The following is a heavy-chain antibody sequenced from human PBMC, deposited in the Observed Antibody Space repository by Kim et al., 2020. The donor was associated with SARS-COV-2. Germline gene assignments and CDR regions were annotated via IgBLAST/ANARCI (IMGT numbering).Heavy chain of an antibody. CDR3: ARGGRRWLQHTEYFQH. V-gene: IGHV3-30-3*01. CDR2: ISYDGSNK. J-gene: IGHJ1*01. CDR1: GFTFSSYA. Sequence: GGSLRLSCAASGFTFSSYAMHWVRQAPGKGLEWVAVISYDGSNKYYADSVKGRFTISRDNSKNTLYLQMNSLRAEDTAVYYCARGGRRWLQHTEYFQHWGQGTLVTVSS. D-gene: IGHD5-12*01.